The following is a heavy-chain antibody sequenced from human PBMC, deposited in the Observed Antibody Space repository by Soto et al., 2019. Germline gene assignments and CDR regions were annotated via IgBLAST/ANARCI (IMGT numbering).Heavy chain of an antibody. D-gene: IGHD2-15*01. CDR3: ARGPFLAYCSGGSCYGFVDY. J-gene: IGHJ4*02. V-gene: IGHV1-46*01. CDR1: GYTFTSYY. Sequence: ASVKVSCKASGYTFTSYYMHWVRQAPGQGLEWMGIINPNSGNTSYAQKFQGRVTMTRNTSISTAYMELSSLRSEDTAVYYCARGPFLAYCSGGSCYGFVDYWGQGTLVTVSS. CDR2: INPNSGNT.